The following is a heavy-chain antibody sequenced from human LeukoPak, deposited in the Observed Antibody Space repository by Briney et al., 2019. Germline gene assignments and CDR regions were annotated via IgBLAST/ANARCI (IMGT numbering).Heavy chain of an antibody. V-gene: IGHV3-64D*06. CDR2: LSRNGGST. CDR1: GFPFSNYA. D-gene: IGHD2-2*01. Sequence: PGGSLRLSCSASGFPFSNYAMHWVRQAPGKGLEYVSGLSRNGGSTYYADSMKGRFTISRDNSKATLYLQMGSLRAEDTAVYYCVKDGLAYCSSTTCYAPLDCWGQGSLVTVSS. J-gene: IGHJ4*02. CDR3: VKDGLAYCSSTTCYAPLDC.